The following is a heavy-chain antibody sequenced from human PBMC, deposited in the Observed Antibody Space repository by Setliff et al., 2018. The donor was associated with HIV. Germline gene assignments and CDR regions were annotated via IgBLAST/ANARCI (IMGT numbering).Heavy chain of an antibody. V-gene: IGHV4-39*01. CDR3: ARRGIAAAGSDS. Sequence: SETLSLTCTVSGGSISRGRYYWSWIRQPPGKGLEWIGSIYHSESTYYNPSLKSRVTISVDTSQNQFSLKLNSVTAADTAVYYCARRGIAAAGSDSWGQGTLVTVSS. CDR2: IYHSEST. J-gene: IGHJ4*02. CDR1: GGSISRGRYY. D-gene: IGHD6-13*01.